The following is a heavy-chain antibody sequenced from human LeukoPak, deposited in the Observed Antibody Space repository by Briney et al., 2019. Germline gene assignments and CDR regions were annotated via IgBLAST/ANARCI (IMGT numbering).Heavy chain of an antibody. Sequence: SETLSLTCTVSGGSISSYYWSWIRQPPGKGLEWIGYMYYSGSTNYNPSLKSRVTISVDTSKNQFSLKLSSVTAADTAVYYCARLGGQYFREIDYWGQGTLVTVSS. CDR2: MYYSGST. D-gene: IGHD3-10*01. V-gene: IGHV4-59*01. CDR1: GGSISSYY. J-gene: IGHJ4*02. CDR3: ARLGGQYFREIDY.